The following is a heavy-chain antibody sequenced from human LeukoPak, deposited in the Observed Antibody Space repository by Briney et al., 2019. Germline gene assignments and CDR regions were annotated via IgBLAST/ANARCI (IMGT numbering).Heavy chain of an antibody. V-gene: IGHV3-23*01. D-gene: IGHD4-23*01. CDR3: AKRWQGNSRALDY. Sequence: GGSLRLSCAASGFTFSDYAITWVRRAPGKGLEWVSAISGSGGTTYYADSVKGRFTISRDNSKNTLYLQMNSLRAEDTAIYFCAKRWQGNSRALDYWGQGTLVTVSS. CDR1: GFTFSDYA. J-gene: IGHJ4*02. CDR2: ISGSGGTT.